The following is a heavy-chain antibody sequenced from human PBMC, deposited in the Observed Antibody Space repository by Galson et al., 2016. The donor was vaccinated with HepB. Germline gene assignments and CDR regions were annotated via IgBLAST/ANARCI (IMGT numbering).Heavy chain of an antibody. J-gene: IGHJ4*01. V-gene: IGHV3-30-3*01. CDR3: ARERTGTAYCSSISCPKYFDS. D-gene: IGHD2-2*01. CDR1: GFTFSSFP. CDR2: ISSDGTTK. Sequence: SLRLSCAASGFTFSSFPMXWVRQAPGKGLEWVSVISSDGTTKYYAXXVKGRFTVSRDNSKNRLFLQMNXXRPEDTTVYYCARERTGTAYCSSISCPKYFDSWGXGXXVTVS.